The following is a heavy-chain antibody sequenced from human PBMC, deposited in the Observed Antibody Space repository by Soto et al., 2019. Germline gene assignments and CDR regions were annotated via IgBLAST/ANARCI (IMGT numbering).Heavy chain of an antibody. CDR2: ISGSGGST. J-gene: IGHJ4*02. D-gene: IGHD7-27*01. V-gene: IGHV3-23*01. CDR1: GFTFSSYA. Sequence: GGSLRLSCAASGFTFSSYAMSWVRQAPGKGLEWVSAISGSGGSTYYADSVKGRFTISRDNCKNTLYLQMNSLRAEDTAVYYCAKSYAHAELGLFDYWGQGTLVTVSS. CDR3: AKSYAHAELGLFDY.